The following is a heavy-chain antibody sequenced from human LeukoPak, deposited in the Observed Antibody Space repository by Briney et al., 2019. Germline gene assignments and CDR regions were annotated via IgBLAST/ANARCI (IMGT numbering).Heavy chain of an antibody. Sequence: ASVKVSCKASGYTFTSYYMHWVRQAPGQGLEWMGIINPSGGSTSYAQKFQGRVTMTRDTSASTVYMELSSLRSEDTAVYYCARKSRFFGAFDIWGQGTMVTVSS. CDR3: ARKSRFFGAFDI. CDR2: INPSGGST. V-gene: IGHV1-46*01. CDR1: GYTFTSYY. J-gene: IGHJ3*02. D-gene: IGHD3-3*01.